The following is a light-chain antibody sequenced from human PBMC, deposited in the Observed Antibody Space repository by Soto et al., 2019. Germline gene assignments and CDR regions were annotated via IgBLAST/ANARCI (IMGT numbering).Light chain of an antibody. CDR2: AAS. J-gene: IGKJ4*01. V-gene: IGKV1-8*01. Sequence: SSLSSSTGDRVTITCRASQGISSYLVWYQQKPGKAPKLLIYAASTLQSGVPSRFSGSGSGTDFTLTISCLQSEDFATYYCQQYYSYPLTFGGGTKVDIK. CDR3: QQYYSYPLT. CDR1: QGISSY.